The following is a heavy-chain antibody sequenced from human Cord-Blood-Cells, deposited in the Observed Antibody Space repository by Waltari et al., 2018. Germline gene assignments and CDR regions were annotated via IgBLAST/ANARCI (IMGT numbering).Heavy chain of an antibody. CDR3: ASNPSIAARPIDY. J-gene: IGHJ4*02. V-gene: IGHV4-34*01. Sequence: QVQLQQWGAGLLKPSETLSPTCAVYGGSFSGYYWSWIRQPPGKGLEWIGEINHSGSTNYNPSLKSRVTISVDTSKNQFSLKLSSVTAADTAVYYCASNPSIAARPIDYWGQGTLVTVSS. CDR1: GGSFSGYY. CDR2: INHSGST. D-gene: IGHD6-6*01.